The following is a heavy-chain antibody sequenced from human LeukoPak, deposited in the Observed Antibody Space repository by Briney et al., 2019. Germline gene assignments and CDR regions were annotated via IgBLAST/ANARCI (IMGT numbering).Heavy chain of an antibody. D-gene: IGHD6-13*01. V-gene: IGHV3-66*01. CDR2: IYSGGST. CDR3: ARVYSSSWYSYYYMDV. J-gene: IGHJ6*03. Sequence: GGSLRLSCAASGFRFNTYWMSWVRQAPGKGLEWVSVIYSGGSTYYADSVKGRFTISRDNSKNTLYLQMNSLRAEDTAVYYCARVYSSSWYSYYYMDVWGKGTTVTISS. CDR1: GFRFNTYW.